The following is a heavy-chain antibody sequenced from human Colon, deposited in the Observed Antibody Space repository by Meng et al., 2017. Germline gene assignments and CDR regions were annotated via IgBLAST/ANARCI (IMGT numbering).Heavy chain of an antibody. Sequence: QGQLGQYGAEVKKPVAPLKVSWKASGYNFTGYYIHWVRQAPGEGLEWMGWIGAYSGNTNYARELYGRVTMTRDTSASTVYMELRSLRSDDTAVYYCARDGDSSNWYEIEYWGQGTLVTVSS. J-gene: IGHJ4*02. D-gene: IGHD6-13*01. CDR3: ARDGDSSNWYEIEY. V-gene: IGHV1-2*02. CDR2: IGAYSGNT. CDR1: GYNFTGYY.